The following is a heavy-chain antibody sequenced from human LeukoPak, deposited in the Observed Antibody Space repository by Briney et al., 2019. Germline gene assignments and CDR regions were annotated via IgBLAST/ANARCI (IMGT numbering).Heavy chain of an antibody. CDR2: INHSGST. CDR3: ARGHGSGSYYNVGFDY. V-gene: IGHV4-34*01. J-gene: IGHJ4*02. Sequence: SETLSLTCAVYGGSSSGYYWSWIRQPPGKGLEWIGEINHSGSTNYNPSLKSRVTVSEDTSKNQFSLKLSSVTAADTAVYYCARGHGSGSYYNVGFDYWGQGTLVTVSS. CDR1: GGSSSGYY. D-gene: IGHD3-10*01.